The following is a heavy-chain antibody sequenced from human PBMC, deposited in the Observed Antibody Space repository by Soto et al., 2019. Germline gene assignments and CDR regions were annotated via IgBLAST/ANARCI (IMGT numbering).Heavy chain of an antibody. J-gene: IGHJ6*02. CDR2: IIPIFGTA. D-gene: IGHD4-17*01. CDR1: GGTFSSYA. Sequence: QVQLVQSGAEVKKPGSSVKVSCKASGGTFSSYAISWVRQAPGQGLEWMGGIIPIFGTANYAQKFQGRVMISADESPSTVSMERSSLRSEDTDVYFCARARRATVTTTYDYYYYYGMDGTCQWCTVTASS. V-gene: IGHV1-69*01. CDR3: ARARRATVTTTYDYYYYYGMDG.